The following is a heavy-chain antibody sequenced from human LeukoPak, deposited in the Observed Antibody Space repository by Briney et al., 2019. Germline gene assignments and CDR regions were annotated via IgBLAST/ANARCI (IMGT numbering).Heavy chain of an antibody. J-gene: IGHJ3*02. Sequence: SETLSLTCTVSGGSISSYYWSWVRQRPGKGREWSGDIYYSGSTNYNPSLKSGVTISVDTSKNQFSLKLSSLTAADTPVYYCATVPLTRDHSFDIWGQGTMVTVSS. D-gene: IGHD7-27*01. CDR2: IYYSGST. V-gene: IGHV4-59*01. CDR3: ATVPLTRDHSFDI. CDR1: GGSISSYY.